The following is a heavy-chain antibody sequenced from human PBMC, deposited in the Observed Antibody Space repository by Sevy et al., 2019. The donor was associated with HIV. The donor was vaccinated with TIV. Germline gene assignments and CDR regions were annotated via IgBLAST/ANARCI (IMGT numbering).Heavy chain of an antibody. CDR1: GFTFGDYA. J-gene: IGHJ3*02. Sequence: GGSLRLSCTASGFTFGDYAMSWFRQAPGKGLEWVGFIRSKAYCGTTEYAASVKGRFTISRDDSKSIAYLQMNSLKTEDTAVYYCAITTSYYYDSTIGAFDIWGQGTMVTVSS. CDR3: AITTSYYYDSTIGAFDI. D-gene: IGHD3-22*01. V-gene: IGHV3-49*03. CDR2: IRSKAYCGTT.